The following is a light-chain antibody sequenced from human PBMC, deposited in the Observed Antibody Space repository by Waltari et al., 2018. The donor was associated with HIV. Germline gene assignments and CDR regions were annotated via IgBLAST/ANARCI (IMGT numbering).Light chain of an antibody. J-gene: IGKJ2*01. V-gene: IGKV1-12*01. CDR2: AAS. Sequence: DIQMTQSPSSVSASVGDKVTITCRASQRIGTSLAWYQQKPGKAPTLLIYAASNLQGGVPSRFSDTGSETDFTLTISSLQAEDFATYHCQQAHSFPYTFGQGTKVDIK. CDR3: QQAHSFPYT. CDR1: QRIGTS.